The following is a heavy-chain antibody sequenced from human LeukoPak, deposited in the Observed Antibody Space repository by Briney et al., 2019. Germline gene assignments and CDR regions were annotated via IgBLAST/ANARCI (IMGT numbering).Heavy chain of an antibody. J-gene: IGHJ4*02. CDR3: ARGDGYDFFDY. CDR1: GFTFSNDF. Sequence: GGSLRLSCEASGFTFSNDFMNWVRQAPGKGLEWVASIRSSSSYIHYADSVKGRFTISRDNAKNSLFLQMNSLRAEDTAVYFCARGDGYDFFDYWGQGTLVTVSS. CDR2: IRSSSSYI. V-gene: IGHV3-21*01. D-gene: IGHD5-24*01.